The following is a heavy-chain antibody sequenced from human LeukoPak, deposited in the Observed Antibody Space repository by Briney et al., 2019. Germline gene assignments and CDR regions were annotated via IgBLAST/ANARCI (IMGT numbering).Heavy chain of an antibody. CDR1: GGSISSSSYY. CDR3: ARHPKDDFWSGYPGRYGMDV. Sequence: SETLSLTCTVSGGSISSSSYYWGWIRQPPGKGLEWIGSIYYSGSIYYNPSLKSRVTISVDTSKNQFSLKLSSVTAADTAVYYCARHPKDDFWSGYPGRYGMDVWGQGTTVTVSS. CDR2: IYYSGSI. D-gene: IGHD3-3*01. J-gene: IGHJ6*02. V-gene: IGHV4-39*01.